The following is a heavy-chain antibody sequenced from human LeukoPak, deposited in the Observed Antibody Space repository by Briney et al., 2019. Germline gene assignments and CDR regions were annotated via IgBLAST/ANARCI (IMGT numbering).Heavy chain of an antibody. V-gene: IGHV3-23*01. J-gene: IGHJ4*02. CDR1: GFTFSSYA. Sequence: GGSLRLSCAASGFTFSSYAMSWVRQAPGKGLEWVSAISGSGGSTYYADSVKGRFTISRDNSKSTLYLQMNSLRAEDTAVYYCARGNYGDYYFDYWGQGTLVTVSS. CDR3: ARGNYGDYYFDY. CDR2: ISGSGGST. D-gene: IGHD4-17*01.